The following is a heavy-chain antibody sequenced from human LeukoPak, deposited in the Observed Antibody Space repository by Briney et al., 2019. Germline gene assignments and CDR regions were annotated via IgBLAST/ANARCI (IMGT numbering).Heavy chain of an antibody. CDR3: AGGVVDYYSYMDV. CDR1: GDTFTGYY. Sequence: ASVKVSCKASGDTFTGYYMHWVRQAPGQGGEWMGLINPNSGGTNYAQKFQGRVTPTRATSISTASMELSRLRSADTAAYYCAGGVVDYYSYMDVWGNGTPVTVSS. CDR2: INPNSGGT. D-gene: IGHD3-3*01. V-gene: IGHV1-2*02. J-gene: IGHJ6*03.